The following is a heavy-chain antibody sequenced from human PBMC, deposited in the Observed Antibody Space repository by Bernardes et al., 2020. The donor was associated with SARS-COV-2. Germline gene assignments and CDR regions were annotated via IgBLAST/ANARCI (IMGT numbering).Heavy chain of an antibody. D-gene: IGHD6-19*01. V-gene: IGHV3-64D*06. Sequence: GRSLRVSCSASGFTFSSYSMHWVRQAPGKGLEYVSGISSDGDTKQYADSGEARFTITRDNSKDTLYLQLTSLRLEDTAVYYCVKADYKFFWPSSGWGGHFFDNWGQGSLLTVSS. CDR2: ISSDGDTK. J-gene: IGHJ4*02. CDR1: GFTFSSYS. CDR3: VKADYKFFWPSSGWGGHFFDN.